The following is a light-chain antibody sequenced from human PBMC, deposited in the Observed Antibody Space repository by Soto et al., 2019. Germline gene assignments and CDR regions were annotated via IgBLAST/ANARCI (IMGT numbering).Light chain of an antibody. V-gene: IGKV3-20*01. CDR1: QSVSSSY. J-gene: IGKJ1*01. CDR2: GAS. CDR3: QQYGSSRT. Sequence: EIVLTQSPGTLSLSPGERATPSCRASQSVSSSYLAWYQQKPGQAPRLLIYGASSRATGIPHRFSGSGSGTDFNFTISRMEPEDFAVYYCQQYGSSRTFGQGTKVEIK.